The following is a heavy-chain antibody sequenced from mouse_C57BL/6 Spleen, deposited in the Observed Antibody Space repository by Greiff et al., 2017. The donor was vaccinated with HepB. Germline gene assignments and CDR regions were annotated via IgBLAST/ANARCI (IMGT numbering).Heavy chain of an antibody. J-gene: IGHJ1*03. CDR1: GFTFSSYG. D-gene: IGHD1-1*01. CDR2: ISSGGSYT. Sequence: EVQGVESGGDLVKPGGSLKLSCAASGFTFSSYGMSWVRQTPDKRLEWVATISSGGSYTYYPDSVKGRFTISRDNAKNTLYLQMSSLKSEDTAMYYCASSYYYGRVFDVWGTGTTVTVSS. V-gene: IGHV5-6*01. CDR3: ASSYYYGRVFDV.